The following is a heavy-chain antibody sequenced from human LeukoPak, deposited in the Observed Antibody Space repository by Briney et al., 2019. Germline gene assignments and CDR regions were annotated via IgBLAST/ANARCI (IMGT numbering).Heavy chain of an antibody. V-gene: IGHV3-21*01. CDR1: GFTFSSYS. Sequence: PGGSLRLSCAASGFTFSSYSMNWVRQAPGRGLEWVSSISSGSHYIYYADSVRGRFTISRDNAENSLHLHMSSLRAEDTAVYYCATPPSVTWFDPWGQGTLVTVSS. D-gene: IGHD4-23*01. J-gene: IGHJ5*02. CDR2: ISSGSHYI. CDR3: ATPPSVTWFDP.